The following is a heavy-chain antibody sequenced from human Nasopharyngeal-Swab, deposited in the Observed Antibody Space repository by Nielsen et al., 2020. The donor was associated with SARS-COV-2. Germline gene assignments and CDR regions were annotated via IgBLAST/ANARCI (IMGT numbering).Heavy chain of an antibody. CDR1: GFTFSSYG. D-gene: IGHD3-9*01. CDR2: ISSSSSYI. CDR3: ASNYDILTGTPYYYYGMDV. J-gene: IGHJ6*02. Sequence: GESLKISCAASGFTFSSYGMNWVRQAPGKGLEWVSSISSSSSYIYYADSVKGRFTISRDNAKNSLYLQMNSLRAEDTAVYYCASNYDILTGTPYYYYGMDVWGQGTTVTVSS. V-gene: IGHV3-21*01.